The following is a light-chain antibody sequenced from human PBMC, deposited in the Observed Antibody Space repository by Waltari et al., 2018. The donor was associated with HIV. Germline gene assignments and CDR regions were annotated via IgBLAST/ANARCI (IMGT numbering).Light chain of an antibody. CDR3: QQANSFPLT. Sequence: DIQMTQSPSSVSASVGDRVTITCRASQPISTWLAWYQQKPVKAPKLLIYAAATLQSEVPSRFSGSGSGTEFTLTISRLQPEDFATYYCQQANSFPLTFGGGTKVDIK. J-gene: IGKJ4*01. CDR2: AAA. CDR1: QPISTW. V-gene: IGKV1D-12*01.